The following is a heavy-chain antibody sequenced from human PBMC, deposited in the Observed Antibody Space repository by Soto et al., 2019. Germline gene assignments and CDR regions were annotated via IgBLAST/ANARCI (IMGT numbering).Heavy chain of an antibody. J-gene: IGHJ4*02. CDR3: ARDRAPDGIWTFDS. V-gene: IGHV3-53*01. CDR2: SFSSGGT. D-gene: IGHD3-9*01. Sequence: GGSLRRSCAAFGFTLDKYTMGWVRQAPGKGLEWVAESFSSGGTQYADSVKGWFTIPRDNSRNMVFLQMNGLRVEDTALYYCARDRAPDGIWTFDSWGQGALVTVSS. CDR1: GFTLDKYT.